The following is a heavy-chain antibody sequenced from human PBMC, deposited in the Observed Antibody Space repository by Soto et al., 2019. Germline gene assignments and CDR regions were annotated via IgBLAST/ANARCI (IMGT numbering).Heavy chain of an antibody. CDR2: ISGSGGST. CDR3: AKHRPAAMFFAYYYYMDV. J-gene: IGHJ6*03. V-gene: IGHV3-23*01. CDR1: VFTFSSYA. D-gene: IGHD2-2*01. Sequence: PGGSLRLSCAASVFTFSSYAMSWVRQAPGKGLEWVSAISGSGGSTYYADSVKGRFTISRDNSKNTLYLQMNSLRAEDTAVYYCAKHRPAAMFFAYYYYMDVWGKGTTVTVSS.